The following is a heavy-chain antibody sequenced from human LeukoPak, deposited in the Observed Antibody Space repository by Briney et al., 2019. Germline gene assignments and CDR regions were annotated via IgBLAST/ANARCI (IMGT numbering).Heavy chain of an antibody. CDR1: GGSISSYY. CDR2: IYYSGST. J-gene: IGHJ6*02. Sequence: PSETQSLTCTVSGGSISSYYWSWIRQPPGKGLEWIGYIYYSGSTNYNPSLKSRVTISVDTSKNQFSLKLSSVTAADTAVYYCARDSGDYGYYGMDVWGQGTTVTVSS. D-gene: IGHD4-17*01. CDR3: ARDSGDYGYYGMDV. V-gene: IGHV4-59*01.